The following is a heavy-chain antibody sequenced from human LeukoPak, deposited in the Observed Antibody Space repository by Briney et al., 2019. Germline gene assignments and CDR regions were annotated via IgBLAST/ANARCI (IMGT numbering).Heavy chain of an antibody. CDR1: GFTFSTFG. CDR2: ISPDGNNE. D-gene: IGHD1/OR15-1a*01. CDR3: AEVNNYDDY. Sequence: PGRSLRLSCAASGFTFSTFGIHWVRQAPGKGLEWVAAISPDGNNEYYTDSVKGRFTISRDNSKNMIYLQMNSLRGEDSAVYYCAEVNNYDDYRGQGTLVTVSS. V-gene: IGHV3-30*18. J-gene: IGHJ4*02.